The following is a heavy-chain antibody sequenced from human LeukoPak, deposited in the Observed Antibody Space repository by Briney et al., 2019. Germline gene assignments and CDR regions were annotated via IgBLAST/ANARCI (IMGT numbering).Heavy chain of an antibody. D-gene: IGHD3-3*01. CDR2: INPNSGGT. Sequence: ASVKVSCKASGYTFTGYYMHWVRQAPGQGLEWMGWINPNSGGTNYAQKFQGRVTMTRDTSISTAYMELSRLRSDDTTVYYCARDLKSYDFWSGYYMGGLDYWGQGTLVTVSS. CDR3: ARDLKSYDFWSGYYMGGLDY. J-gene: IGHJ4*02. V-gene: IGHV1-2*02. CDR1: GYTFTGYY.